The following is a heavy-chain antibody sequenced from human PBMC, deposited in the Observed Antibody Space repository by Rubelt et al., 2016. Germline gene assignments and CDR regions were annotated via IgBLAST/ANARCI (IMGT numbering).Heavy chain of an antibody. V-gene: IGHV4-30-4*08. Sequence: QVELQESGPGLVKPSQTLSLTCTVSGGSISGGGYYWSWIRHLPGKGLEWIGYISYIGTTYYNPSLKSRVTISVDTSKNQFSRKLSPVTAADTAVYDCARGPAFWSGYYWGQGTLVTVSS. J-gene: IGHJ4*02. CDR2: ISYIGTT. CDR3: ARGPAFWSGYY. D-gene: IGHD3-3*01. CDR1: GGSISGGGYY.